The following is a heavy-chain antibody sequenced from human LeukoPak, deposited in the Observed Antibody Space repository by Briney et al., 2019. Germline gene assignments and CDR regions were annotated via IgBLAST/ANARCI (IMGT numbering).Heavy chain of an antibody. Sequence: SETLSLTCTVSGGSISSYYWSWIRQPAGKGLVWIGRIYTSGSTNYNPSLKSRVTMSVDTSKNQFSLKLSSVTAADTAVYYCARSYSSSSPFDYWGQGTLVTVSS. J-gene: IGHJ4*02. CDR3: ARSYSSSSPFDY. D-gene: IGHD6-6*01. CDR2: IYTSGST. V-gene: IGHV4-4*07. CDR1: GGSISSYY.